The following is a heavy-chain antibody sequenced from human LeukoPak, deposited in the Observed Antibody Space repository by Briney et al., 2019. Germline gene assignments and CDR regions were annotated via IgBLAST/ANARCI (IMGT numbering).Heavy chain of an antibody. CDR1: GGTFSSYA. D-gene: IGHD5-18*01. J-gene: IGHJ6*04. V-gene: IGHV1-69*13. CDR2: IIPIFGTA. Sequence: SVKVSCKASGGTFSSYAISWVRQAPGQGLEWMGGIIPIFGTANYAQKFQGSVTITADESTSTAYMELSSLRSEDTAVYYCASLGYSYGPTLYGMDVWGKGTTVTVSS. CDR3: ASLGYSYGPTLYGMDV.